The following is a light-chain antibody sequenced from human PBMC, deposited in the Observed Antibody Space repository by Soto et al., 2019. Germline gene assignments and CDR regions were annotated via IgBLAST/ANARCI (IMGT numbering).Light chain of an antibody. CDR1: SSNIGAGYD. V-gene: IGLV1-40*01. Sequence: QSVLTQPPSVSGAPGQRVTISCTGSSSNIGAGYDVHWYQELPGTAPKLLIYGNSNRPSGVPDRFSGSKSGTSASLAITGLQAEDEVDYYCPSDDSSLSGFWVFGGGTKLTVL. CDR2: GNS. CDR3: PSDDSSLSGFWV. J-gene: IGLJ3*02.